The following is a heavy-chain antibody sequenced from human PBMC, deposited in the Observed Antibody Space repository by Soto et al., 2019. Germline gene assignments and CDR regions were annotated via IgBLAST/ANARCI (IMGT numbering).Heavy chain of an antibody. CDR1: GYTFNAYA. CDR3: ARGGYCSGGRCYIWFDP. CDR2: VNAGLGNT. D-gene: IGHD2-15*01. Sequence: QVQLVQSGTEVKKPGASVRISCKASGYTFNAYAIYWVRQAPGQSREWMGWVNAGLGNTEYAQKFQGRVTITRDTSANTAYMDLTSLTSEDTAVYYCARGGYCSGGRCYIWFDPWGQGTLVTVSS. V-gene: IGHV1-3*01. J-gene: IGHJ5*02.